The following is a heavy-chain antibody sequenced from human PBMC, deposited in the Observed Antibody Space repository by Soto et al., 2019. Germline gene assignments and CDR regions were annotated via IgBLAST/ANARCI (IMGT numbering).Heavy chain of an antibody. Sequence: QVQLVESGGGVVQPGRSLRLSCAASGFTFSNYGIHWVRQAPSKGLEWVAVISYDGSNKYYVDSVKGRFTISRDNSKNMLYLQMNSLRAEDTAVYYCAKDLITVTTNYYYGMEVWGQGTTVTVSS. D-gene: IGHD4-17*01. CDR3: AKDLITVTTNYYYGMEV. CDR1: GFTFSNYG. J-gene: IGHJ6*02. V-gene: IGHV3-30*18. CDR2: ISYDGSNK.